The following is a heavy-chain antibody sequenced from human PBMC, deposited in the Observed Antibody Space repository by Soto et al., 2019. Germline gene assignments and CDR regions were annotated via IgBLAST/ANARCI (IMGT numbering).Heavy chain of an antibody. V-gene: IGHV4-34*01. J-gene: IGHJ4*02. CDR2: INHSGST. CDR1: GGSFSGYY. CDR3: ARDKIPGLFDY. D-gene: IGHD2-21*01. Sequence: QVQLQQWGAGLLKPSETLSLTCAVYGGSFSGYYWTWIRQPPGTGLEWIGEINHSGSTNYNPSLKSRVTISVDTSKNQCSLKLTSVTAADTAVYYCARDKIPGLFDYWGQGTLVTVSS.